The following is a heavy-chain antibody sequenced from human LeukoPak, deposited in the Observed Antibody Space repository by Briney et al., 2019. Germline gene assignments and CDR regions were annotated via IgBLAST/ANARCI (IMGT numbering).Heavy chain of an antibody. J-gene: IGHJ4*02. V-gene: IGHV1-69*08. CDR1: GYTSTSYY. CDR2: IIPILETG. D-gene: IGHD3-22*01. CDR3: ARDGEPANIYYDSSGYPYYFDY. Sequence: SVKVSCKASGYTSTSYYMHWVRQAPGQGLEWIGRIIPILETGNYAQKFQARVTITADKSTSAAYMELSSLRSEDTAVYYCARDGEPANIYYDSSGYPYYFDYWGQGTLVTVSS.